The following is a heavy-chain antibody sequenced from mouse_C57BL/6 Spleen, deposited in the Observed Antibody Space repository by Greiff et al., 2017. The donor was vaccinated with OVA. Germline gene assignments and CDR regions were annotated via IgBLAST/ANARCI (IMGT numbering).Heavy chain of an antibody. J-gene: IGHJ4*01. V-gene: IGHV5-16*01. D-gene: IGHD2-3*01. CDR3: ARDREDGYYAMDY. Sequence: EVKLMESEGGLVQPGSSMKLSCTASGFTFSDYYMAWVRQVPEKGLEWVANINYDGSSTYYLDSLKSRFIISRDNAKNILYLQMSSLKSEDTATYYCARDREDGYYAMDYWGQGTSVTVSS. CDR1: GFTFSDYY. CDR2: INYDGSST.